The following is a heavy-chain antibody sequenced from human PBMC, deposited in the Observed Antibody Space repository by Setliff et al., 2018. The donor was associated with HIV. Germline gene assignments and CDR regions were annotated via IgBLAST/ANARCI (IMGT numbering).Heavy chain of an antibody. CDR2: ISGYSGNT. CDR1: GYTFTSYG. Sequence: GASVKVSCKASGYTFTSYGVSWVRQAPGQGLEWMGWISGYSGNTNYAQKLQGRVTITADESTSTAYMELSSLRSEDTAVYYCARGAYDSSGDFWGQGTLVTVSS. D-gene: IGHD3-22*01. CDR3: ARGAYDSSGDF. J-gene: IGHJ4*02. V-gene: IGHV1-18*01.